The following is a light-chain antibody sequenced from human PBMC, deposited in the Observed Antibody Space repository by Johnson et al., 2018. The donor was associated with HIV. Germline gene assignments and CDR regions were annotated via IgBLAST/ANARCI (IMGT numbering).Light chain of an antibody. CDR1: SSNIVNNY. CDR2: ENN. V-gene: IGLV1-51*02. J-gene: IGLJ1*01. Sequence: QSVLTQPPSVSAAPGQKVTISCSGSSSNIVNNYVSWYQQFPGTAPKLLIYENNKRPSGIPDRFSGSKSGTSTTLGITGLQTGDEADYYCGTWDSSLRVGFFGTGTKVTVL. CDR3: GTWDSSLRVGF.